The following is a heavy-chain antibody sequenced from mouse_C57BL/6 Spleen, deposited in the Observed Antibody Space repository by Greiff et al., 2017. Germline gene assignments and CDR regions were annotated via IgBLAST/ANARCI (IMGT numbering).Heavy chain of an antibody. D-gene: IGHD1-1*01. CDR3: ARGGRLRGYAMDY. Sequence: EVKLQESGPELVKPGASVKMSCKASGYTFTDYNMHWVKQSHGKSLEWIGYINPNNGGTSYNQKFKGKATLTVNKSSSTAYMELRSLTSEDSAVYYCARGGRLRGYAMDYWGQGTSVTVSS. V-gene: IGHV1-22*01. CDR1: GYTFTDYN. J-gene: IGHJ4*01. CDR2: INPNNGGT.